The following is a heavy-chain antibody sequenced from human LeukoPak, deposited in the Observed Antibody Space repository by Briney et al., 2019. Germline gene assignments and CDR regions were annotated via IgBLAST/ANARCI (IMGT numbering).Heavy chain of an antibody. D-gene: IGHD2-21*02. CDR3: ARQGVATAIDY. CDR1: GGSISSYY. Sequence: SETLSLTCTVSGGSISSYYWSWIRQPAGKGLEWICRISASGNTNYNPSLKSRVTMSVDTSQNLFGLKLSSVAAADTAVYYCARQGVATAIDYWGQGTLVTVSS. J-gene: IGHJ4*02. CDR2: ISASGNT. V-gene: IGHV4-4*07.